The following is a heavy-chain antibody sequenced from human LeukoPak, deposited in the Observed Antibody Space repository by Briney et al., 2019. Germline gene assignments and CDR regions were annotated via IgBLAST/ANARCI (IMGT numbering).Heavy chain of an antibody. D-gene: IGHD3-22*01. J-gene: IGHJ4*02. CDR3: TRHLDSSGY. CDR2: ISGSGVST. Sequence: SGGSLRLSCAASGFRFSSYAMSWVRQAPGKGLEWVSAISGSGVSTYYADSVKGRFTVSRDNSKNTLYLQMNSLKTEDTAVYYCTRHLDSSGYWGQGTLVTVSS. V-gene: IGHV3-23*01. CDR1: GFRFSSYA.